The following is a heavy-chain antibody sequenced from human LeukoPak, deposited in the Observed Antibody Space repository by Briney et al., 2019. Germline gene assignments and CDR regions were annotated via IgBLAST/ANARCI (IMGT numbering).Heavy chain of an antibody. CDR2: INPNSGGT. CDR1: GYTFTGYY. CDR3: ARDYSDSSGYYYVIDY. Sequence: GASVKVSCKASGYTFTGYYMHWVRQAPGQGLEWMGWINPNSGGTNYAQKFQGRVTMTRDTSISTAYMELSRLRSDDTAVYYCARDYSDSSGYYYVIDYWGQGTLVTVSS. J-gene: IGHJ4*02. D-gene: IGHD3-22*01. V-gene: IGHV1-2*02.